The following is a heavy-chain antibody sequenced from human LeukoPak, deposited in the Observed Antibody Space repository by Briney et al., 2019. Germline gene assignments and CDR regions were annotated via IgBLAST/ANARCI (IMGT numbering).Heavy chain of an antibody. CDR3: ATAGVLRFLEWLLYPIY. CDR1: GFTFSSYG. D-gene: IGHD3-3*01. Sequence: RTGGSLRLSCAASGFTFSSYGMHWVRQAPGKGLEWVAFIRYDGSNKYYADSVKGRFTISRDNSKNTLYLQMNSLRAEDTAVYYCATAGVLRFLEWLLYPIYWGQGTLVTVSS. V-gene: IGHV3-30*02. CDR2: IRYDGSNK. J-gene: IGHJ4*02.